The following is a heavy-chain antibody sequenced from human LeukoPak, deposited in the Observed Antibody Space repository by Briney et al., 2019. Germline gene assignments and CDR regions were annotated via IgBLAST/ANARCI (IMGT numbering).Heavy chain of an antibody. Sequence: PGRSLRLSCAASEFTFNSYAMSWIRQPPGNGLEWVSAISGSGGSTYYADSVRGRLTISRDNSKNTLYLQMNSLRAEDTAVYYCAKSGASIAARPMDYWGQGTLVTVSS. J-gene: IGHJ4*02. V-gene: IGHV3-23*01. CDR1: EFTFNSYA. CDR2: ISGSGGST. D-gene: IGHD6-6*01. CDR3: AKSGASIAARPMDY.